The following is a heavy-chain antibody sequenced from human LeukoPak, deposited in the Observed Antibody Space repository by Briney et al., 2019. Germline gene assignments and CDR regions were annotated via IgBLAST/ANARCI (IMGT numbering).Heavy chain of an antibody. Sequence: GASVKVSCKASGYTFTGYYMHWVRQAPGQGLEWMGRINPNSGGTNSAQKFQGRVSMTRDMSISTAYMELSRLTSDDTALYYCSRAGHSYGDLDYWGQGTLVTVSS. D-gene: IGHD5-18*01. CDR1: GYTFTGYY. J-gene: IGHJ4*02. V-gene: IGHV1-2*02. CDR3: SRAGHSYGDLDY. CDR2: INPNSGGT.